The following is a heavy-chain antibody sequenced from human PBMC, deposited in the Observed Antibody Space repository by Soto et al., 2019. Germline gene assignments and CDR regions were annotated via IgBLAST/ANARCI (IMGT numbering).Heavy chain of an antibody. CDR2: IYYNGST. J-gene: IGHJ4*02. D-gene: IGHD2-15*01. V-gene: IGHV4-59*01. Sequence: SETLSLTCTVSGGSISSYYWSWIRQPPGTGLEWIGYIYYNGSTNYNHSLNIRVSISVETAKNQFYLKLSSVTAADTAVYYCARGEELVAMPVGYWGQGTPFTVSS. CDR1: GGSISSYY. CDR3: ARGEELVAMPVGY.